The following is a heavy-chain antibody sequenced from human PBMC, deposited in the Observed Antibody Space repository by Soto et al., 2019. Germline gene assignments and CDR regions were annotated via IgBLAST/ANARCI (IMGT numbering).Heavy chain of an antibody. V-gene: IGHV4-31*03. CDR2: IYYSGST. CDR1: GGSISSGGYY. CDR3: AREGNYDILTGYPNWFDP. J-gene: IGHJ5*02. D-gene: IGHD3-9*01. Sequence: SETLSLTCTVSGGSISSGGYYWSWIRQHPGKGLEWIGYIYYSGSTYYNPSLKIRVTISVDTSKNQFSLKLSSVTAADTAVYYCAREGNYDILTGYPNWFDPWGQGTLVTVSS.